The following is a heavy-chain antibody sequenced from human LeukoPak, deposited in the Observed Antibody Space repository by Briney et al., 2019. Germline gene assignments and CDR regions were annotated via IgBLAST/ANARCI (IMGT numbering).Heavy chain of an antibody. CDR1: GGSISNYY. J-gene: IGHJ6*03. Sequence: PSETLSLTCTVSGGSISNYYWNWIRQPPGKGLEWIGYIYYSGTTNYNPSLKSRVSMSVDTSKNQFSLKLSSVTAADTAVYYCARDRADYDSSGRYYYYMDVWGKGTTVTISS. V-gene: IGHV4-59*12. D-gene: IGHD3-22*01. CDR3: ARDRADYDSSGRYYYYMDV. CDR2: IYYSGTT.